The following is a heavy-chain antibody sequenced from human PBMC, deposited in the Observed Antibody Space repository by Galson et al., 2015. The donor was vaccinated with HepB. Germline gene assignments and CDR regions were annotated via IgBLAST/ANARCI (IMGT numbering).Heavy chain of an antibody. CDR2: ISYDGSNT. V-gene: IGHV3-30-3*01. J-gene: IGHJ3*02. CDR3: ASPTMIGALDI. CDR1: GFTFSIYA. D-gene: IGHD2-21*01. Sequence: SLRLSCAASGFTFSIYAVHWVRQAPGKGLEWVAVISYDGSNTNYAHSVKGRFTISRDNSKNTLYLQMNSLRTEDTAMYYCASPTMIGALDIWGQGTMVTVSS.